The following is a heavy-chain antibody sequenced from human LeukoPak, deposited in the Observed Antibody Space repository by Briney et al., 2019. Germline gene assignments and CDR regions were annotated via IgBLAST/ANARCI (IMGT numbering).Heavy chain of an antibody. J-gene: IGHJ3*01. CDR1: GDSHTSYD. D-gene: IGHD3-22*01. CDR2: IYSNEHT. Sequence: PSETLSLTCSVSGDSHTSYDWSWVRQPAGKGLEWIGRIYSNEHTYSNPSLRGRVTISVDKSRNLVSLRLSSVAAADTGVYYCARDRGIGIVESRVAFDLWGQGTMVTVSS. V-gene: IGHV4-4*07. CDR3: ARDRGIGIVESRVAFDL.